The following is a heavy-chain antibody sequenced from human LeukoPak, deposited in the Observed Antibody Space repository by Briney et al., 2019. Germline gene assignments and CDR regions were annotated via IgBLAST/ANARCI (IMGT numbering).Heavy chain of an antibody. V-gene: IGHV3-11*06. CDR1: GFTLSDNH. D-gene: IGHD6-13*01. CDR2: ISISSSYT. CDR3: ARGDSSSYYGPWDL. Sequence: GGSLRLSCAASGFTLSDNHMTWIRQAPGKGLEWGSDISISSSYTNYADSVKGGFTISRDNGENSLYLQMNSLRAEDTAVYYCARGDSSSYYGPWDLWGQGTLVSVSS. J-gene: IGHJ5*02.